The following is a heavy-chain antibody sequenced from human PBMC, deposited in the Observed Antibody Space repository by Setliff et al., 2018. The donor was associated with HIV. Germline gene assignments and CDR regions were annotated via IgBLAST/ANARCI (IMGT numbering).Heavy chain of an antibody. Sequence: SETLSLTCAVYGGSLSGHYWSWIRQPPGKGLEWIGEINHSGSTTYNPSLKSRVTIKVDTFHNQFSLKLSSVTAADTAVYYCASRANPRGGYPKGWFDPWGQGTLVTVSS. D-gene: IGHD3-22*01. V-gene: IGHV4-34*01. J-gene: IGHJ5*02. CDR2: INHSGST. CDR1: GGSLSGHY. CDR3: ASRANPRGGYPKGWFDP.